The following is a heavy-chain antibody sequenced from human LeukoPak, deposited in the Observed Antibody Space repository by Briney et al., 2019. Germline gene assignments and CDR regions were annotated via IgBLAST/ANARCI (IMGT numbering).Heavy chain of an antibody. CDR2: ISAYNGNT. CDR1: GYTFTSNY. J-gene: IGHJ6*02. Sequence: ASVKVSCKASGYTFTSNYIHWVRQAPGQGLEWMGWISAYNGNTNYAQKLQGRVTMTTDTSTSTAYMELRSLRSDDTAVYYCASVPAAIYYGMDVWGQGTTVTVSS. CDR3: ASVPAAIYYGMDV. V-gene: IGHV1-18*04. D-gene: IGHD2-2*01.